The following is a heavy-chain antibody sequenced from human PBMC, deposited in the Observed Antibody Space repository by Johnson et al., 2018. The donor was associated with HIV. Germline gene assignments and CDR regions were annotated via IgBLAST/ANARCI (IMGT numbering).Heavy chain of an antibody. CDR1: GFPFRSYG. Sequence: VQLVESGGGVVQPGGSLRLSCSASGFPFRSYGMDWVRQAPGKGLEWVAFIRYDGSDKYYVDSVKGRFTISRDNSKNTLYLQMNSLRAEDTAVYYCAKDCCGDCYDAFDVWGQGTMVTVSS. D-gene: IGHD2-21*02. J-gene: IGHJ3*01. V-gene: IGHV3-30*02. CDR3: AKDCCGDCYDAFDV. CDR2: IRYDGSDK.